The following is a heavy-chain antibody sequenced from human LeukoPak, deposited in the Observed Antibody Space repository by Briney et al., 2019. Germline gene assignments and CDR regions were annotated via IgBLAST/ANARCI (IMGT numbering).Heavy chain of an antibody. Sequence: PSETLSLTCTVSGGSISSGGYYWIWIRQHPGKGLEWIGYTYYSGSTYYNPSLKSRVTISVDTSKNQLSLNLSSVTAADTAVYYCARDLSDDGSPYTHHGMAVWGHGTTVTVSS. V-gene: IGHV4-31*03. CDR3: ARDLSDDGSPYTHHGMAV. D-gene: IGHD3-16*01. CDR2: TYYSGST. J-gene: IGHJ6*02. CDR1: GGSISSGGYY.